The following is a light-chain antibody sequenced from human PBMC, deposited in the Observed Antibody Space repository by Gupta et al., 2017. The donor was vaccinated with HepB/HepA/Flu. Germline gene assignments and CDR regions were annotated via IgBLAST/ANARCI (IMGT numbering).Light chain of an antibody. Sequence: EILMTQSPATLSVSPGKRATLSCRASQSVSSHLAWYQQKPGQAPRLLIYGASTRATGIPDRFSGSGSGTDFTLTISSLQSDDLALYYGQQYENWPRVTVGQGTKLEIK. CDR1: QSVSSH. CDR2: GAS. V-gene: IGKV3-15*01. J-gene: IGKJ2*01. CDR3: QQYENWPRVT.